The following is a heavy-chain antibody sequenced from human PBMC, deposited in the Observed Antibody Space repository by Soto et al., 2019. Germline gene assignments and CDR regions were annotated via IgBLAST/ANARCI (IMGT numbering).Heavy chain of an antibody. Sequence: QVQLQESGPGLVKPSQTLSLTCTVSGGSISSGDYYWSWIRQPPGKGLEWIGYIYYSGSTYYNPSLKIRVTISVDTSKNRFSLKLSSVTAADTAGYYCARVNLELLSGIDYWGQGTLVTVSS. V-gene: IGHV4-30-4*01. CDR3: ARVNLELLSGIDY. CDR1: GGSISSGDYY. CDR2: IYYSGST. J-gene: IGHJ4*02. D-gene: IGHD2-2*01.